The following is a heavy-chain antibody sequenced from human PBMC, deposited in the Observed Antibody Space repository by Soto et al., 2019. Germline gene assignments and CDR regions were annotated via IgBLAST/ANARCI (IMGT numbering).Heavy chain of an antibody. CDR1: GGSVSAEYW. CDR3: ARNPFDY. CDR2: IYHGGST. J-gene: IGHJ4*02. Sequence: SETLSLTCVVSGGSVSAEYWWSWVRQPPGKGLEWIGEIYHGGSTNYNPSLKSRVTISMDKSDNQFSLKLNSVTAADTGVYYCARNPFDYWGQGAQVNVSS. V-gene: IGHV4-4*02.